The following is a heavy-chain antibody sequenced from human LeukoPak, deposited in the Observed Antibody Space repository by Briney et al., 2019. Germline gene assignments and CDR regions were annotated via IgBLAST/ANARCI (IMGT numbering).Heavy chain of an antibody. V-gene: IGHV3-21*01. Sequence: GGSLRLSCAASGFTFSSYSMNWVRQAPGKGLEWVSSISSSSSYIYYADSVKGRFTISRDNAKNSLYLQMNSLRAEDTAVYYCAREESRIAAYYYYGMDVWGQGTTVTVSS. CDR1: GFTFSSYS. J-gene: IGHJ6*02. CDR3: AREESRIAAYYYYGMDV. D-gene: IGHD6-25*01. CDR2: ISSSSSYI.